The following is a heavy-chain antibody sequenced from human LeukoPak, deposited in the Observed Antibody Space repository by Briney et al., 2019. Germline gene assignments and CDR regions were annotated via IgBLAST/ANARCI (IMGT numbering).Heavy chain of an antibody. V-gene: IGHV4-4*02. CDR3: AREIGAYCGGDCYRFVY. Sequence: SGTLSLTCAVSGGSISSSNWWRWVRQPPGKGLEWIGEIYHSGSTNYNPSLKSRVTISVDKSKNQFSLKLSSVTAADTAVYYCAREIGAYCGGDCYRFVYWGQGTLVTVSS. CDR2: IYHSGST. J-gene: IGHJ4*02. D-gene: IGHD2-21*02. CDR1: GGSISSSNW.